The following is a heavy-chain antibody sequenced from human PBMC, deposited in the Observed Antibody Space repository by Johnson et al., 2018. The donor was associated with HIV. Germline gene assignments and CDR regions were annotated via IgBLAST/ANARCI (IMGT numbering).Heavy chain of an antibody. V-gene: IGHV3-33*01. CDR3: AREVDGFDI. CDR2: IWYDGSNK. J-gene: IGHJ3*02. CDR1: GFTFSTYG. Sequence: QVQLVESGGGVVQPGRSLRLSCAASGFTFSTYGMHWVRQAPGKGLEWVAVIWYDGSNKYYADSVKGRFTISRDNSKNTLYLQMNSLRAEDTAVYYCAREVDGFDIWGQGTMVTVSS.